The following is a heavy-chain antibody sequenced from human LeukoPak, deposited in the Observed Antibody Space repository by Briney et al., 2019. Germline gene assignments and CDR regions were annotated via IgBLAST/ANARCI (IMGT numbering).Heavy chain of an antibody. D-gene: IGHD5-18*01. Sequence: GASVKVSCKASGYTFTSYDINWVRQATGQGLEWMGWMNPNSGNTGYAQKFQGRVTMTRNTSISTAYMELSSLRSEDTAVYYCARGLYSYDHHHLDYWGQGTLVTVSS. CDR2: MNPNSGNT. CDR1: GYTFTSYD. J-gene: IGHJ4*02. V-gene: IGHV1-8*01. CDR3: ARGLYSYDHHHLDY.